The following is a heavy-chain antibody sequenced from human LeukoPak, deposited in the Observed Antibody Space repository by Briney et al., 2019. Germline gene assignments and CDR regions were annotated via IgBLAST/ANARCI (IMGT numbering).Heavy chain of an antibody. D-gene: IGHD2-2*01. Sequence: PGGSLRLSCAASGFTFSSYGMHWVRQAPGKGLEWVAFIRYDGSNKYYADSVKGRFTISRDNSKNTLYLQMNSLRAEDTAVYYCAKDPGAIVVGYYMDVWGKGTTVTVSS. CDR2: IRYDGSNK. J-gene: IGHJ6*03. V-gene: IGHV3-30*02. CDR3: AKDPGAIVVGYYMDV. CDR1: GFTFSSYG.